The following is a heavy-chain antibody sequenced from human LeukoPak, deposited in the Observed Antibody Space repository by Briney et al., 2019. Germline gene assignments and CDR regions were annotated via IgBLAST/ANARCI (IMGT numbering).Heavy chain of an antibody. CDR2: IYSGATT. J-gene: IGHJ2*01. CDR3: ARVGDHFHWNLDL. D-gene: IGHD3-3*02. Sequence: VGSLRLSCAASGFSVSTYYMNWVRQAPGKGLEWVSIIYSGATTYYADSVKGRFTISRDTSKNTVSLQMNSLRAEDTAVYFCARVGDHFHWNLDLWGRGTLVSVSS. V-gene: IGHV3-53*01. CDR1: GFSVSTYY.